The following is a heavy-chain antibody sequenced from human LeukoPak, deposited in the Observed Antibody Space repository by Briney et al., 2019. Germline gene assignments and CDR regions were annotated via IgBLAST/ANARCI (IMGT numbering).Heavy chain of an antibody. CDR3: AKGRGLSYDYGADY. CDR2: MNPNSGDT. Sequence: ASVKVSCKASGYTFTSYDINWVRQATGQGLEWLGWMNPNSGDTGYAQKFQGRVTMTRDTSITTAYMELSSLISEDMALYYCAKGRGLSYDYGADYWGQGTLVTVSS. V-gene: IGHV1-8*01. D-gene: IGHD4-17*01. J-gene: IGHJ4*02. CDR1: GYTFTSYD.